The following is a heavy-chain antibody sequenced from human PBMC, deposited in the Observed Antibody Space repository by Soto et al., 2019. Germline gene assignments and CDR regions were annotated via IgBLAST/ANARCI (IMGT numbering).Heavy chain of an antibody. J-gene: IGHJ6*02. CDR2: ISSSSSTI. D-gene: IGHD2-2*01. Sequence: PGGSLRLSCAASGFTFSSYSMNWVRQAPGKGLEWVSYISSSSSTIYYADSVKGRFTISRDNAKTSLYLQMNSLRGEDTAVYYCARDSSHSRCVGACYYYGMDVWGQGTTVTVSS. CDR1: GFTFSSYS. V-gene: IGHV3-48*01. CDR3: ARDSSHSRCVGACYYYGMDV.